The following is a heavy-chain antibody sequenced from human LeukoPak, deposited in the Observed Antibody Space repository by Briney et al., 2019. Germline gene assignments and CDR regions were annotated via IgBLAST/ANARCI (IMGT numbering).Heavy chain of an antibody. V-gene: IGHV3-7*01. D-gene: IGHD3-10*01. Sequence: GGSLRLSCTASGFTFSSYWMSWVRQAPGKGLDWVASVKQDGSEKYYVDSVKGRFTISRDNAKNSLYLQMNSLRAEDTAVYYCARARGAPDCWGQGTLVTVSS. CDR2: VKQDGSEK. CDR3: ARARGAPDC. CDR1: GFTFSSYW. J-gene: IGHJ4*02.